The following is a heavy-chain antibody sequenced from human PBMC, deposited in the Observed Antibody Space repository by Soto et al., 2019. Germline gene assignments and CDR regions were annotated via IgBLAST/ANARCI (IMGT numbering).Heavy chain of an antibody. J-gene: IGHJ5*02. V-gene: IGHV3-74*01. D-gene: IGHD2-21*01. CDR2: VSHDGSA. CDR3: VREVSIGDGCFSRGWFDP. CDR1: GFTFSPYW. Sequence: EVLLVESGGGLVQPGGSLRLSCEGSGFTFSPYWMHWVRQAPGKGLVWVSRVSHDGSAVYADSVKGRFTLSRDNAKNTIYLQMDSLTAEDMAIYYCVREVSIGDGCFSRGWFDPWGQGTLVTVSS.